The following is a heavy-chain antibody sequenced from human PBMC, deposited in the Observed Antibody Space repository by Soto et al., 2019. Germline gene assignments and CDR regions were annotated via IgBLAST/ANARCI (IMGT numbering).Heavy chain of an antibody. J-gene: IGHJ3*02. V-gene: IGHV4-59*01. CDR1: GGSISSYY. Sequence: QVQLQESGPGLVKPSENLSLTCTVSGGSISSYYWSWIRQPPGKGLEWIGYVYYSGSTNYNPSLTSRLTISVDTSKTQCALKLSSVTAADTAVYYCARDIGEAGTGADDFDIWGQGTMVTVSA. CDR2: VYYSGST. CDR3: ARDIGEAGTGADDFDI. D-gene: IGHD6-19*01.